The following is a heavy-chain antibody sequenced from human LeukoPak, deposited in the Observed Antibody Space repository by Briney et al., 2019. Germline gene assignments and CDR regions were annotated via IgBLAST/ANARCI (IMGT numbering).Heavy chain of an antibody. J-gene: IGHJ6*02. CDR3: ARDSRPLRTLPYYYGMDV. D-gene: IGHD3-16*01. CDR2: ISSSGSTI. V-gene: IGHV3-11*01. Sequence: PGGSLRLSCAASGFTFSDYYMSWIRQAPGKGLEWVSYISSSGSTIYYADSVKGRFTISRDNAKNSLYLQMNSLRAEDTAVYYCARDSRPLRTLPYYYGMDVWGQGTTVTVSS. CDR1: GFTFSDYY.